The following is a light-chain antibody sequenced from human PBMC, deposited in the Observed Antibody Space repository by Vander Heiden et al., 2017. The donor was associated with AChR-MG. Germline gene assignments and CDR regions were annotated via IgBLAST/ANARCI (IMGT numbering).Light chain of an antibody. CDR3: AAWDDSLSGRV. V-gene: IGLV1-47*01. CDR2: RNN. CDR1: SSNIGSNY. J-gene: IGLJ2*01. Sequence: QSVLTLPPSASGTPGQWVTISCSGSSSNIGSNYVYWYQQLPGTAPKLLIYRNNQRPSGVPDRFSGSKSGTSASLAISGLRSEDEADYYCAAWDDSLSGRVFGGGTKLTVL.